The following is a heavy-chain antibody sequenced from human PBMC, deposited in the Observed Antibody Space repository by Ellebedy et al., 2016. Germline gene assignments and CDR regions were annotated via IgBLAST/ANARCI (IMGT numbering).Heavy chain of an antibody. J-gene: IGHJ2*01. CDR1: GFTFRDYG. CDR2: IWHDGGKE. V-gene: IGHV3-33*03. CDR3: ATEGRSGTYSHWSFDL. Sequence: GGSLRLXXVASGFTFRDYGMHWVRQSPGKGLEWVSFIWHDGGKESYAASVKGRFTVSRDNFKKKLFLQLSSLRVDDTATYYCATEGRSGTYSHWSFDLWGRGTLVTVSS. D-gene: IGHD3-10*01.